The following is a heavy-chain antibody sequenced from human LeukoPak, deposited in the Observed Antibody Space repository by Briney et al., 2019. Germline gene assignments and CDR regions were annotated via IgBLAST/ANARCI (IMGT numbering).Heavy chain of an antibody. CDR2: IYPGDSDA. CDR3: ARSIVGATGAFDI. Sequence: GESLKISCKGSGYSFTSYWIGWVRQMPGKGLEWMGIIYPGDSDARYSPSFQGQVTISADKSISTAYLQWSSLKASGTAMYYCARSIVGATGAFDIWGQGTMVTVSS. CDR1: GYSFTSYW. J-gene: IGHJ3*02. D-gene: IGHD1-26*01. V-gene: IGHV5-51*01.